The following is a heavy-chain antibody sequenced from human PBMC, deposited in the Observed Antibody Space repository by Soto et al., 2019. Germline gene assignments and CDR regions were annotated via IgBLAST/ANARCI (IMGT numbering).Heavy chain of an antibody. Sequence: EVQLLESGGGLVQPGGPLCLSWAASEFTFRVYPMSWVRQAPGKGLGWVPAVSGSGGSTYYAVSVKGGFTISRDNSTNTLYLQMNSRRAEDTAVYYCANRPYSSSSNPVNHYYYGIDVWGQGTTVTVSS. J-gene: IGHJ6*02. CDR3: ANRPYSSSSNPVNHYYYGIDV. D-gene: IGHD6-13*01. CDR2: VSGSGGST. CDR1: EFTFRVYP. V-gene: IGHV3-23*01.